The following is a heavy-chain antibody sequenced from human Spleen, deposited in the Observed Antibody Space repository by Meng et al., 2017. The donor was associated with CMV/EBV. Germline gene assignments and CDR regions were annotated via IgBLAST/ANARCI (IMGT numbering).Heavy chain of an antibody. CDR2: IYYSGST. CDR3: AREQRGGGWFDP. V-gene: IGHV4-61*01. D-gene: IGHD4-23*01. Sequence: SETLSLTCTVSGGSVSSGSYYWSWIRQPPGKGLEWIGYIYYSGSTKYNPSLKSRLTISIDTSKKQFSLKLSSVTAADTAVYYCAREQRGGGWFDPWGQGTLVTVSS. J-gene: IGHJ5*02. CDR1: GGSVSSGSYY.